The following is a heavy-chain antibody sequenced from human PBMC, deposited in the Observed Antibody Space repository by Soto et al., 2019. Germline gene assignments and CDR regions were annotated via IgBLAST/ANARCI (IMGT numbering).Heavy chain of an antibody. V-gene: IGHV4-34*01. CDR2: TNHSGST. J-gene: IGHJ4*02. CDR3: ARVVWGYGDSYLEN. Sequence: PSETLSLTCSVYGGSFSGYHWSWIRQSPGKGLEWIGETNHSGSTNYNPSLKSRVTTSVDTSKNKFSLKQSSVTAADRAVYYCARVVWGYGDSYLENWRQGTRSTVSS. CDR1: GGSFSGYH. D-gene: IGHD4-17*01.